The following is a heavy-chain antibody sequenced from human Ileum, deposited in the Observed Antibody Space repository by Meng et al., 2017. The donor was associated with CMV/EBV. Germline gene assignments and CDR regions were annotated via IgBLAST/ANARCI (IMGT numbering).Heavy chain of an antibody. Sequence: ASVKVSCKASGYNFINYGISWVRQAPGQGLEWMGWTSADNGNTVYAQNLQGRVTMTTDTSTSTAYMELRSLRSDDTAMYYCAGQQLVPYGMDVWGQGTTVTVSS. CDR3: AGQQLVPYGMDV. V-gene: IGHV1-18*01. D-gene: IGHD6-13*01. CDR1: GYNFINYG. CDR2: TSADNGNT. J-gene: IGHJ6*02.